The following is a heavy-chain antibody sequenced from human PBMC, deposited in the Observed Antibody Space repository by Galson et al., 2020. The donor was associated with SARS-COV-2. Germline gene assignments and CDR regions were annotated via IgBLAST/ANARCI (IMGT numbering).Heavy chain of an antibody. CDR3: ARALLAVATREHGWFDP. V-gene: IGHV5-51*01. CDR2: IYPGDSDT. Sequence: GESLKISCKGSGYSFTSYWIGWVRQMPGKGLEWMGIIYPGDSDTRYSPSFQGQVTISADKSISTAYLQWSSLKASDTAMYYCARALLAVATREHGWFDPWGQGTLVTVSS. D-gene: IGHD6-19*01. CDR1: GYSFTSYW. J-gene: IGHJ5*02.